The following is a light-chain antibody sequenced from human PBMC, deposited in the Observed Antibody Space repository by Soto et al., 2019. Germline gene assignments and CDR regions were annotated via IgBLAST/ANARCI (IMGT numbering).Light chain of an antibody. CDR3: QTWGTGIQGV. CDR1: SGHSSYA. V-gene: IGLV4-69*01. Sequence: QLVLTQSPSASASLGASVKLTCTLSSGHSSYAIAWHQQQPEKGPRYLMNLNSDGSHTKGDGIPDRFSGSSSGAERYLTISSLQSEDEADYYCQTWGTGIQGVFGGGTQLTVL. CDR2: LNSDGSH. J-gene: IGLJ3*02.